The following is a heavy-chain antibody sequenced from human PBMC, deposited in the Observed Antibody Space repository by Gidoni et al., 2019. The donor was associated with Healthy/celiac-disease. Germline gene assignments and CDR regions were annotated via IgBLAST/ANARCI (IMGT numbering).Heavy chain of an antibody. CDR3: ARLLPMVRGVVDAFDI. V-gene: IGHV5-51*03. CDR1: GYSFTIYW. Sequence: EVQLVQSGAEVKMPGESLKISCKGSGYSFTIYWIGWVRQMPGKGLEWMGIIYPGDSDTRYSPSFQGQVTISADKSISTAYLQWSSLKASDTAMYYCARLLPMVRGVVDAFDIWGQGTMVTVSS. D-gene: IGHD3-10*01. CDR2: IYPGDSDT. J-gene: IGHJ3*02.